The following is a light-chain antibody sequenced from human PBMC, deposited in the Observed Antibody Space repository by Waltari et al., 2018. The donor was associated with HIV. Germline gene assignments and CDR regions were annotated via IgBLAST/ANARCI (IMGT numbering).Light chain of an antibody. CDR1: SSDVGGFNF. Sequence: QSALTQPRSVSGSPGQSVTISCTGTSSDVGGFNFVSWYQQHPGKAPKLMIYDVTKRPSGGPDRFSGSKFDNTASLTISGLQADDEADYYCQSYDTSLSGSVFGGGTKLTVL. CDR3: QSYDTSLSGSV. J-gene: IGLJ3*02. V-gene: IGLV2-11*01. CDR2: DVT.